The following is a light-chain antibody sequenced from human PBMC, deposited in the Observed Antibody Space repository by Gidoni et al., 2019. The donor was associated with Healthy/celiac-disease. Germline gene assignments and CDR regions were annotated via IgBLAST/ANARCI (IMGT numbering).Light chain of an antibody. J-gene: IGKJ4*01. CDR3: QQRSNWPLT. CDR1: QSVSSY. V-gene: IGKV3-11*01. CDR2: DAS. Sequence: EIVLTQSPATLSLSPGERATLSCRAIQSVSSYLALYHQKPGQAPSLLIYDASNRATGIPARFSGSGSGTDFTLTISSLEPEDFAVYYCQQRSNWPLTFGGGTKVEIK.